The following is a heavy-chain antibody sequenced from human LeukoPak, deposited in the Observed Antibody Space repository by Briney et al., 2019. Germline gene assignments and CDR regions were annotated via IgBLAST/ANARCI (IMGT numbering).Heavy chain of an antibody. J-gene: IGHJ4*02. CDR2: IYHSGSA. Sequence: SETLSLTCTVSGYSITSGYNWAWIRQPPGRVLEWIGSIYHSGSAYYNPSLKSRVTISVDTPKNQFSLKLSSVTAADTAVYYCVRYCSSTTCYTRAVDYWGQGTLVTVSS. V-gene: IGHV4-38-2*02. CDR1: GYSITSGYN. CDR3: VRYCSSTTCYTRAVDY. D-gene: IGHD2-2*02.